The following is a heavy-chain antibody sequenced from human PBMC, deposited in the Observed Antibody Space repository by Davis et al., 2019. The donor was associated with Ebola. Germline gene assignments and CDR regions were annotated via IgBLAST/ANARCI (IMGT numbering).Heavy chain of an antibody. CDR1: GGSFSSYY. J-gene: IGHJ4*02. V-gene: IGHV4-59*01. Sequence: MPSETLSLTCAVYGGSFSSYYWSWIRQPPGKGLEWIGYIYYSGSTNYNPSLKSRVTISVDTSKNQFSLKLSSMTAADTAVYYCARDTVNTGFEYWGQGTLVTVSS. CDR2: IYYSGST. CDR3: ARDTVNTGFEY. D-gene: IGHD4-11*01.